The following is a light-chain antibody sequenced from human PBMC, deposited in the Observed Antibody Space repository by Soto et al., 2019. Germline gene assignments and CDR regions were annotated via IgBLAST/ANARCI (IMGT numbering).Light chain of an antibody. V-gene: IGKV1-5*03. Sequence: DIQMTQSPSTLSASVGDRVTITCRASQSISSWLAWYQQKPGKAPKLLIYKASSLESGVPSGFSGSGSGTEFTLTISSLQPDDFATYYCQQYNSYSPYTFGQGTKVDIK. CDR3: QQYNSYSPYT. J-gene: IGKJ2*01. CDR1: QSISSW. CDR2: KAS.